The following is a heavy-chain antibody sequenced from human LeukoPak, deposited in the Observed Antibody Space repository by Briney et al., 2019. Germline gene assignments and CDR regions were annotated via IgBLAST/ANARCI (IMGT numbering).Heavy chain of an antibody. V-gene: IGHV3-7*01. CDR1: GFTFSSYS. Sequence: GGSLRLSCAASGFTFSSYSMNWVRQAPGKGLEWVANIKQDGSEKYYVDSVKGRFTISRDNAKNSLYLQMNSLRAEDTAVYYCARVEFYGDYDWFDPWGQGTLVTVSS. CDR2: IKQDGSEK. J-gene: IGHJ5*02. D-gene: IGHD4-17*01. CDR3: ARVEFYGDYDWFDP.